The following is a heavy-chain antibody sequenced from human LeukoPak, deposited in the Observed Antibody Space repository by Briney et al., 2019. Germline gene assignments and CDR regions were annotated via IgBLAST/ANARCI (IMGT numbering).Heavy chain of an antibody. D-gene: IGHD3-22*01. Sequence: GGSLRLSCAASGFTFSTYAMGWVRQAPGKGLEWVSYISSSGNTIYYADSVKGRFTISRDNAKNSLYLQMNSLRAEDTAVYYCARDYAEYTYYYDSSGQGFDYWGQGTLVTVSS. CDR1: GFTFSTYA. J-gene: IGHJ4*02. CDR2: ISSSGNTI. CDR3: ARDYAEYTYYYDSSGQGFDY. V-gene: IGHV3-11*01.